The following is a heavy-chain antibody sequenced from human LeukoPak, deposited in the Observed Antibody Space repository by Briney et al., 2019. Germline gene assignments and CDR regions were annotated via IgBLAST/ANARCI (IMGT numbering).Heavy chain of an antibody. CDR3: ARDIGGRGYDFCSGYYYYYYMDV. CDR2: MNPKGGNT. Sequence: GASVKVSCKASGYTFTSNYINWVRQAPGQGLEWMGWMNPKGGNTDYAQKFQGRLTMTRDISTNTAYMELGGLRSDDTAVYCCARDIGGRGYDFCSGYYYYYYMDVWGKGTTVTVSS. V-gene: IGHV1-8*02. J-gene: IGHJ6*03. D-gene: IGHD3-3*01. CDR1: GYTFTSNY.